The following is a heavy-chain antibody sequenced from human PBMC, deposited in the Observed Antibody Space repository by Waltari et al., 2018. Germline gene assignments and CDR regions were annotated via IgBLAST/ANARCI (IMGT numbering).Heavy chain of an antibody. CDR2: IAQDASEN. V-gene: IGHV3-7*04. J-gene: IGHJ4*02. Sequence: EVQLVESGGGLVQPGGSLRLSCAASGFPFSNDWMSWVRQPQGKGLEWVANIAQDASENYYVGSVKGRFTISRDNAKNFLYLQMNSLRAEDTAVYYCGRCPRRDPLCDWGQGTLVSVSS. CDR3: GRCPRRDPLCD. CDR1: GFPFSNDW.